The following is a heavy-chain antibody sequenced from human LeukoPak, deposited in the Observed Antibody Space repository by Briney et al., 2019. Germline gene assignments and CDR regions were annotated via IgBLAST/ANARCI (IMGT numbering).Heavy chain of an antibody. CDR2: ISAYNGNT. J-gene: IGHJ4*02. Sequence: ASVKVSCKASGYTFTSYGISWVRQAPGQGLEWMGWISAYNGNTNYAQKFQGRVTMTTDTSTSTAYMELRSLRSDDTAVYYCARGMGIVGPTMVDSWGQGTLVTVSS. CDR3: ARGMGIVGPTMVDS. V-gene: IGHV1-18*01. CDR1: GYTFTSYG. D-gene: IGHD1-26*01.